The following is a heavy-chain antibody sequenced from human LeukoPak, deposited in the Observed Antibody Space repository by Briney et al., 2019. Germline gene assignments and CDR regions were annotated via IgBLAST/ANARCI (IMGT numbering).Heavy chain of an antibody. CDR2: ISSSSSCI. Sequence: GGSLRLSCAASGFTFSSYSMNWVRQAPGKGLEWVSSISSSSSCIYYADSVKGRFTISRDNAKNSLYLQMNSLRAEDTAVYYCARDEGPYLRAIDYWGQGTLVTVSS. V-gene: IGHV3-21*01. CDR3: ARDEGPYLRAIDY. D-gene: IGHD5-12*01. J-gene: IGHJ4*02. CDR1: GFTFSSYS.